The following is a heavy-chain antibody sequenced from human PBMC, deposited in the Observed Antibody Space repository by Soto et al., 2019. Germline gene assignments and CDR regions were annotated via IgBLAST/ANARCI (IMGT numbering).Heavy chain of an antibody. J-gene: IGHJ3*02. CDR1: GGSISSYF. CDR3: ARDHKEAFDI. Sequence: QVLLQESGPGLVKPSETLSLTCTVSGGSISSYFLNWIRQAPGKGLEWIGYMYFNESTNYNPSLKSRVMMSLDTSKSLFSLKLNSVTAAETAIYYCARDHKEAFDIWGQGTLVIVSS. CDR2: MYFNEST. V-gene: IGHV4-59*01.